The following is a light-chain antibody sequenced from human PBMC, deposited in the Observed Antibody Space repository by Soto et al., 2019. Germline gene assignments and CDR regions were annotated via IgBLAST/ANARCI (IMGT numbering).Light chain of an antibody. CDR1: SSNVGGYNY. CDR3: FAYAANYNLV. CDR2: DVS. J-gene: IGLJ2*01. V-gene: IGLV2-11*01. Sequence: QSALTQPRSVSASPGQSVTISCTGTSSNVGGYNYVSWYQQNPGKSPKLIIYDVSKRPSGVPDRFSGSKSGNAASLTISGLQAEDEAEYYCFAYAANYNLVFGGGTKLTVL.